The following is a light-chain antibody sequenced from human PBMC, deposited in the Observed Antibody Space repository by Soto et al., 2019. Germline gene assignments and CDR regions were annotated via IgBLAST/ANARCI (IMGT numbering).Light chain of an antibody. Sequence: EIVMTQSPASLSVSPGETATLSCRASQRVGVNLAWYQQKPGQAPRLLIYHASTRATGVPARFSGSGSGTDFTLTISSIQSEDIACFYCQQYDSWPRTFGQGTKVEIK. J-gene: IGKJ1*01. CDR3: QQYDSWPRT. CDR2: HAS. V-gene: IGKV3-15*01. CDR1: QRVGVN.